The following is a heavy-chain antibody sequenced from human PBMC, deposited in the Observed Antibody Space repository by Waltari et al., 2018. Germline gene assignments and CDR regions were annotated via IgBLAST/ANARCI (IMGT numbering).Heavy chain of an antibody. D-gene: IGHD3-10*01. V-gene: IGHV1-2*06. CDR1: GYTFTGYY. Sequence: QVQLVQSGAEVKKPGASVKVSCKASGYTFTGYYMHWVRQAPGQGLEWMGRINPNSGGTNYAQKFQGRVTMTRDTSISTAYMELSRLRSDDTAVYYCARGVGVRLKTSVDYDYWGQGTLVTVSS. CDR3: ARGVGVRLKTSVDYDY. J-gene: IGHJ4*02. CDR2: INPNSGGT.